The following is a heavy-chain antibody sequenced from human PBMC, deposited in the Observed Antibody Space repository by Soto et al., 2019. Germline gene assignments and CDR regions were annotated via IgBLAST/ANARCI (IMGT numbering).Heavy chain of an antibody. CDR3: ARAKWFGEPRGCHGMDV. CDR2: INPNSGGT. D-gene: IGHD3-10*01. Sequence: ASVKVSCKASGYTFAGCYMHWVRQAPGQGLEWMGWINPNSGGTNYAQKFQGWVTMTRDTSISTAYMELSRLRSDDTAVYYCARAKWFGEPRGCHGMDVWGQGTTVTVSS. V-gene: IGHV1-2*04. J-gene: IGHJ6*02. CDR1: GYTFAGCY.